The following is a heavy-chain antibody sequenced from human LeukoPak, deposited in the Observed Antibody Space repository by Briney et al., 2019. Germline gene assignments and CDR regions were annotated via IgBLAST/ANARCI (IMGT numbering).Heavy chain of an antibody. D-gene: IGHD3-16*01. CDR1: GYSFTSYW. J-gene: IGHJ4*02. Sequence: GESLKISCKGSGYSFTSYWIGWVRQMPGKSLEWMGTMYPGGSETRYSPSFQGQVTISADKSISTAYLQWSSLTASDTAMYYCARPGGFRSFDSWGQGTLVTVSS. CDR2: MYPGGSET. CDR3: ARPGGFRSFDS. V-gene: IGHV5-51*01.